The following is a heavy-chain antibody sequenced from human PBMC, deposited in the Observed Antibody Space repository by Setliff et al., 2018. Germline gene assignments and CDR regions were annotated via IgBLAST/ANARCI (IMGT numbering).Heavy chain of an antibody. D-gene: IGHD5-12*01. V-gene: IGHV3-30*02. Sequence: PGGSLRLSCAASGVTFSSYGMHWVRQAPGKGLEWVAFIRYDGSNKYYADSVKGRFTISRDNSKNTLYLQMNSLRAADTALYYCAKDRGRDMVINLDYWGQGTLVTVSS. CDR1: GVTFSSYG. J-gene: IGHJ4*02. CDR2: IRYDGSNK. CDR3: AKDRGRDMVINLDY.